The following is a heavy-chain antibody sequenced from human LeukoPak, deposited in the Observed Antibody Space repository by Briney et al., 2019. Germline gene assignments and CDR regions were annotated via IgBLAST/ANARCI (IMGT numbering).Heavy chain of an antibody. J-gene: IGHJ4*02. D-gene: IGHD3-22*01. Sequence: SETLSLTCAVYGGSFSGYYWSWLRQPPGKGLEWIGEINHSGSTNYNPSLKSRVTISVDTSKNQFSLKLSSVTAADTAVYYCARPDSSGYYYGGYYFDYWGQGTLVTVSS. CDR3: ARPDSSGYYYGGYYFDY. CDR1: GGSFSGYY. V-gene: IGHV4-34*01. CDR2: INHSGST.